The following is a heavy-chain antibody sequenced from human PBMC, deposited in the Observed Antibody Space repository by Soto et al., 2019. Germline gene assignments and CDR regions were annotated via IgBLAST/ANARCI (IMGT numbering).Heavy chain of an antibody. D-gene: IGHD2-2*01. CDR2: ISSSGSTI. CDR3: ARDSLLGYCSSTSCHPDGYYYYMDV. V-gene: IGHV3-11*01. J-gene: IGHJ6*03. CDR1: GFTFSDYY. Sequence: QVQLVESGGGLVKPGGSLRLSCAASGFTFSDYYMSWIRQAPGKGLEWVSYISSSGSTIYYADSVKGRFTISRDNAKNALYLQMNSLRAEDTAVYYCARDSLLGYCSSTSCHPDGYYYYMDVWGKGTTVTVSS.